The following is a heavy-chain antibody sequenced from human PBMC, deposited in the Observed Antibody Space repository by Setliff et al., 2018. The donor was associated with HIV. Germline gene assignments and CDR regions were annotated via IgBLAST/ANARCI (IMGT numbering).Heavy chain of an antibody. V-gene: IGHV3-30*02. CDR3: ASLDGSESPYIYYYYMDV. CDR1: GFTFSSYG. Sequence: GGSLRLSCAASGFTFSSYGMHWVRQAPGKGLEWVTFIRSDGSNKYYADSVKGRFTISRDNSKNTLYLQMNNLRAEDTAVYYCASLDGSESPYIYYYYMDVWGKGTAVTVSS. CDR2: IRSDGSNK. J-gene: IGHJ6*03. D-gene: IGHD3-10*01.